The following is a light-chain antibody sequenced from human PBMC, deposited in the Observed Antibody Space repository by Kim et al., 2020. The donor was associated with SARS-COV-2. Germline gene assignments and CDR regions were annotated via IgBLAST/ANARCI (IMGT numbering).Light chain of an antibody. Sequence: SVSPGQTARITCSGDVLAKKYARWFQQKPGQVPVLVIYKDSERPSGIPERFSGSSSGTTVTLTISGAQVEDEADYYCYSAADNIGVFGGGTQLTVL. V-gene: IGLV3-27*01. CDR3: YSAADNIGV. J-gene: IGLJ3*02. CDR1: VLAKKY. CDR2: KDS.